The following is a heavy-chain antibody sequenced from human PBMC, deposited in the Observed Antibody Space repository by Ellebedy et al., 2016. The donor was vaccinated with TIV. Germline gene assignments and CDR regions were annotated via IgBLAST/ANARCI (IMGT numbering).Heavy chain of an antibody. D-gene: IGHD5-18*01. Sequence: GGSLRLXCVVSGLTFSSSWMHWVRQAPGKGLVWVSRINNDGSDTKYADYVQGRFTISRDNAKNTLYLQMNSLRAEDTAVYYCARDKSSGSTYGSHFDYWGQGTLVTVSS. J-gene: IGHJ4*02. CDR3: ARDKSSGSTYGSHFDY. CDR2: INNDGSDT. V-gene: IGHV3-74*03. CDR1: GLTFSSSW.